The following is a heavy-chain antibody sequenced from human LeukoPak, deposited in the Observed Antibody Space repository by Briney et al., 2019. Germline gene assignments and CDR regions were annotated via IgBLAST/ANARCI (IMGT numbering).Heavy chain of an antibody. CDR2: ISWNSGSI. Sequence: PGGSLRLSCAASGFTFDDYAMHWVRQAPGKGLEWVSGISWNSGSIGYADSVKGRFTISRDNAKNSLYLQMNSLRAEDTAVYYCARAYYYDSSGYYYLAAFDIWGQGTMVTVSS. J-gene: IGHJ3*02. D-gene: IGHD3-22*01. CDR1: GFTFDDYA. CDR3: ARAYYYDSSGYYYLAAFDI. V-gene: IGHV3-9*01.